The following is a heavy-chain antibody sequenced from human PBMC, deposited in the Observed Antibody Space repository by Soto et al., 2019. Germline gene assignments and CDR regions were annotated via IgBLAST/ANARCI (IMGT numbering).Heavy chain of an antibody. CDR3: ARDKISGLFDY. V-gene: IGHV4-34*01. Sequence: QVQLQQWGAGLLKPSETLSLTCAVYGGSFSGYYWTWIRYHPGTGLEWLGEINHSGSTNYNHSLKSRVTISVDTSKNQFSLKLTAVTAADTAVYYCARDKISGLFDYWGQGTLVTVSS. D-gene: IGHD5-12*01. CDR1: GGSFSGYY. CDR2: INHSGST. J-gene: IGHJ4*02.